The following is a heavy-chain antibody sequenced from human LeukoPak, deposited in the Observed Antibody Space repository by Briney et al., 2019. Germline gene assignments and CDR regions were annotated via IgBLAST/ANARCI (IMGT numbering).Heavy chain of an antibody. V-gene: IGHV3-30*02. J-gene: IGHJ4*02. CDR3: LKGGWATIGPPKD. D-gene: IGHD5-24*01. CDR1: GFTFSSYG. Sequence: VGSLRLSCAASGFTFSSYGMHWVRQAPGKGLEWVAVIWYDGSNKYYADSVKGRFTISRDNSKNTVYLQMNNLRPDDSAVYHCLKGGWATIGPPKDWGQGTQVSVSS. CDR2: IWYDGSNK.